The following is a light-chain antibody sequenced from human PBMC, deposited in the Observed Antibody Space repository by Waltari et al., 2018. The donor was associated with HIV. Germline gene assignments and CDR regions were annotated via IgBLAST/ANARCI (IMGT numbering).Light chain of an antibody. V-gene: IGLV3-21*04. CDR3: QVWDSSSDLSWV. Sequence: SYVLTQPPSVSVAPGKTARITCGGNNIGSKSVHWYQQKPGQAPVLVTYYDSDRPSRIPERFSGSNSGNTATLTISRVEAGDEADYYCQVWDSSSDLSWVFGGGTKLTVL. J-gene: IGLJ3*02. CDR1: NIGSKS. CDR2: YDS.